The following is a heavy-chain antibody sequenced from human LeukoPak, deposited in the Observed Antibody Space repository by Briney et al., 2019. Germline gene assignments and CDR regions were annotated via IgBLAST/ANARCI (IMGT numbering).Heavy chain of an antibody. Sequence: GASVKVSCKASGGTFISYAISWVRQAPGQGLERMGRFIPILGIANYAQKFQSRVTITADKSTSTAYMELSSLRSEDTAVYSCARAGAADSYYYGSGSPDIFDYWGQGTLVTVSS. D-gene: IGHD3-10*01. CDR3: ARAGAADSYYYGSGSPDIFDY. J-gene: IGHJ4*02. CDR1: GGTFISYA. CDR2: FIPILGIA. V-gene: IGHV1-69*04.